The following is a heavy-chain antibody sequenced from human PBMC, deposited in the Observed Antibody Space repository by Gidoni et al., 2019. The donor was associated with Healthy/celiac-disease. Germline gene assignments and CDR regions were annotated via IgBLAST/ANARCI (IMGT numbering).Heavy chain of an antibody. CDR3: ARADIVVVPSGEYNWFDP. Sequence: QVQLQESGPALVTPSQTLSLTCTVSGSSITSVGYHWSWIRQHPGKGLEWIGYIYYSGSTYYNPSLKSRVTISVDTSKNQFSLKLSSVTAADTAVYYCARADIVVVPSGEYNWFDPWGQGTLVTVSS. CDR2: IYYSGST. CDR1: GSSITSVGYH. D-gene: IGHD2-2*01. V-gene: IGHV4-31*03. J-gene: IGHJ5*02.